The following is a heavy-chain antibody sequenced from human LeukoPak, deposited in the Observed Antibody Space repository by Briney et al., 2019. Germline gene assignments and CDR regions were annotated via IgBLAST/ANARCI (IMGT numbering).Heavy chain of an antibody. CDR3: ARGETSSYDY. Sequence: GGSLRLSCAASGFTLSINYMIWLRQAPGKGLDWVSVTYSGGNTYHADSVKGRFTISRDNSKNTVFLQMNSLRAEDTAVYYCARGETSSYDYWGQGTLVTVSS. CDR2: TYSGGNT. CDR1: GFTLSINY. D-gene: IGHD2-2*01. J-gene: IGHJ4*02. V-gene: IGHV3-53*01.